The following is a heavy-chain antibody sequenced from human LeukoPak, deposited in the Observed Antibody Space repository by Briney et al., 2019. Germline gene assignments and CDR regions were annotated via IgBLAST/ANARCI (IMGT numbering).Heavy chain of an antibody. Sequence: GGSLRLSCTASGFTFSSYSMNWVRQAPGKGLEWVSSISSSSSYIYYADSVKGRFTISRDNAKNSLYLQMNSLRAEDTAVYYCARDNSASSSITIFGVGYDYWGQGTLVTVSS. CDR2: ISSSSSYI. D-gene: IGHD3-3*01. CDR1: GFTFSSYS. V-gene: IGHV3-21*01. CDR3: ARDNSASSSITIFGVGYDY. J-gene: IGHJ4*02.